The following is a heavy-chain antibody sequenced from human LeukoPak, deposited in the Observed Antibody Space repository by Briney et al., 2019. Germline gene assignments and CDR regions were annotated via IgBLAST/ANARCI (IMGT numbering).Heavy chain of an antibody. CDR3: WKRGNRLVSVWGNRPDL. D-gene: IGHD3-16*01. CDR1: GFTFSSYA. J-gene: IGHJ4*02. CDR2: ISGSGGST. V-gene: IGHV3-23*01. Sequence: GGSLRLSCAASGFTFSSYAMSWVRQAPGKGLEWVSAISGSGGSTYYADSVKGRFTISRDNSKNTLYLQMNSLRAEDTAVYYCWKRGNRLVSVWGNRPDLRGQGTLVTVSS.